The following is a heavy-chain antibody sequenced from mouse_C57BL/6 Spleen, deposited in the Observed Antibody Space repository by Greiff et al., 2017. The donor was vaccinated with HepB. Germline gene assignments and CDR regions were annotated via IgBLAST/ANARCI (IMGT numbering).Heavy chain of an antibody. CDR2: ISYDGSN. J-gene: IGHJ2*01. Sequence: EVQLVESGPGLVKPSQSLSLTCSVTGYSITSGYYWNWIRQFPGNKLEWMGYISYDGSNNYNPPLKNRISITRDTSKNQFFLKLNSVTTEDTATYYCARGGGNYGDYFDYWGQGTTLTVSS. D-gene: IGHD2-1*01. CDR3: ARGGGNYGDYFDY. CDR1: GYSITSGYY. V-gene: IGHV3-6*01.